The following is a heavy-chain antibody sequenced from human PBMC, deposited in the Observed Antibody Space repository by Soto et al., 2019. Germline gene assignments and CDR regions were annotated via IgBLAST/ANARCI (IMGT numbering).Heavy chain of an antibody. J-gene: IGHJ6*02. CDR1: GGTFSSYA. CDR2: IIPIFGTA. CDR3: ARAAPVAAAGTIYYGMDV. V-gene: IGHV1-69*13. D-gene: IGHD6-13*01. Sequence: VASVKVSCKASGGTFSSYAISWVRQAPGQGLEWMGGIIPIFGTANYAQKFQGRVTITADESTSTAYMELSSLRSEDTAVYYCARAAPVAAAGTIYYGMDVWGQGTTVTVSS.